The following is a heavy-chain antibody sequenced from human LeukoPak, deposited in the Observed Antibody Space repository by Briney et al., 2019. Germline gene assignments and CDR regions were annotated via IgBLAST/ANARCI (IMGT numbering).Heavy chain of an antibody. V-gene: IGHV3-23*01. CDR3: AKSSSPPYYYDSSGYYYFDY. D-gene: IGHD3-22*01. Sequence: GGSLRLSCAASGFTFSSYAMSWVRQAPGKGLEWVSAISGSGGSTYYADSEKGRFTISRDNSKNTLYLQMNSLRAEDTAVYYCAKSSSPPYYYDSSGYYYFDYWGQGTLVTVSS. J-gene: IGHJ4*02. CDR2: ISGSGGST. CDR1: GFTFSSYA.